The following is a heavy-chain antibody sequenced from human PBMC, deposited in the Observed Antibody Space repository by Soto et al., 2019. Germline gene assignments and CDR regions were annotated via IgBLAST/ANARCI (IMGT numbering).Heavy chain of an antibody. V-gene: IGHV4-59*01. CDR1: GGSISSYY. D-gene: IGHD3-22*01. Sequence: PSETLSLTXTVSGGSISSYYWSWIRQPPGKGLEWIGYIYYSGSTNYNPSLKSRVTISVDTSKNQFSLKLSSVTAADTAVYYCASGGLLGHYYDSHWFDPWGQGTLVTVSS. J-gene: IGHJ5*02. CDR2: IYYSGST. CDR3: ASGGLLGHYYDSHWFDP.